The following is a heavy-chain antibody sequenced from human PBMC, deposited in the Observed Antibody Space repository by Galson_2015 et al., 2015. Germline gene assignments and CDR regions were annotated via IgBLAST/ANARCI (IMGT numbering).Heavy chain of an antibody. CDR1: GFTFSSNW. D-gene: IGHD6-19*01. CDR3: ANSGWYAAFDI. V-gene: IGHV3-74*01. J-gene: IGHJ3*02. Sequence: SLRLSCAASGFTFSSNWMHWVRQAPGKGLVWVSRINSDGSSTSYADSVQGRFTISRDNAKNTLYLQMNGMRAEDTAIYYCANSGWYAAFDIWGQGTMVTVSS. CDR2: INSDGSST.